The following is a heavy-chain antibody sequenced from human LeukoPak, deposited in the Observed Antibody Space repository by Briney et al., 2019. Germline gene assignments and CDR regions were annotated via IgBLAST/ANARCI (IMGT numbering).Heavy chain of an antibody. J-gene: IGHJ4*02. Sequence: SETLSLTCTVSGASISNYYWSWIRQPPGKGLEWIGSIYYRGSTYDNPSLKSRVTISVDTSKNEFSLRLTSVTAADTAVYYCARLVGYSYGYSTYYFDYWGQGTLVAVSS. CDR1: GASISNYY. CDR3: ARLVGYSYGYSTYYFDY. CDR2: IYYRGST. V-gene: IGHV4-39*01. D-gene: IGHD5-18*01.